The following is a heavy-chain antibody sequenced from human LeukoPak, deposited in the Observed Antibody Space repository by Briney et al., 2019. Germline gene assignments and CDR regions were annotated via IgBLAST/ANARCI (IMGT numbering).Heavy chain of an antibody. D-gene: IGHD2-15*01. CDR2: IYSGGST. V-gene: IGHV3-53*01. J-gene: IGHJ4*02. CDR1: GFTVSSNY. CDR3: AKGPPSSGGSYVHNGSGLSLDY. Sequence: GGSLRLSCAASGFTVSSNYMSWVRQAPGKGLEWVSVIYSGGSTYYADSVKGRFTISRDNSKNTLYLQMNSLRAEDTAVYYCAKGPPSSGGSYVHNGSGLSLDYWGQGTLVTVSS.